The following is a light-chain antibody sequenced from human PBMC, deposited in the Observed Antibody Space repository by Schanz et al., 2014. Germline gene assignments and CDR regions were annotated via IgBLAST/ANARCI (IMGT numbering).Light chain of an antibody. CDR2: RDN. J-gene: IGLJ2*01. Sequence: QSVLTQPPSASGAPGQRVTISCSGSSSNIGTYYVYWYQHLPGTAPKLLMYRDNQRPSGVPDRFSGSKSGTSASLAISGLRAEDEGDYYCAAWDDSLNGLVVFGGGTKLTVL. V-gene: IGLV1-47*01. CDR1: SSNIGTYY. CDR3: AAWDDSLNGLVV.